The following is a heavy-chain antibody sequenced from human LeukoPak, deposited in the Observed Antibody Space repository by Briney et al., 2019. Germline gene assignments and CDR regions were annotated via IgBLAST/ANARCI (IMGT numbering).Heavy chain of an antibody. D-gene: IGHD2-2*01. CDR1: GFTFSTYD. J-gene: IGHJ4*02. CDR3: ARGLFDIVVVPAALYYFDY. CDR2: ISGSGVST. Sequence: GGSLRLSCAASGFTFSTYDMSWVRQAPGKGLEWVSTISGSGVSTYYADSVKGLFTISRDNSKNTLYLQMNSLRAEDTAVYFCARGLFDIVVVPAALYYFDYWGQGTLVTVSS. V-gene: IGHV3-23*01.